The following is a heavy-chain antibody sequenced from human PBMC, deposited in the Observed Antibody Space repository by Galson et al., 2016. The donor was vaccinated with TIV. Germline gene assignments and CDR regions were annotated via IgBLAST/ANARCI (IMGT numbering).Heavy chain of an antibody. J-gene: IGHJ3*02. D-gene: IGHD2-2*01. CDR2: IMHIFRTA. Sequence: SVKVSCKASGGIFSGYTVSWVRQAPGQGLEWMGGIMHIFRTAEYAQKFQGRVTFTTGESTTTAYMELSSLRSEDTAVYYCAREGLKYAGGDAFDIWGQGTMVTVSS. CDR3: AREGLKYAGGDAFDI. V-gene: IGHV1-69*05. CDR1: GGIFSGYT.